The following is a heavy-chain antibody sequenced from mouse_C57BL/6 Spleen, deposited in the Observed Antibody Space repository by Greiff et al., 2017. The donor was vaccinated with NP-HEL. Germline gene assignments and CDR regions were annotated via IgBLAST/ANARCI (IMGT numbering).Heavy chain of an antibody. J-gene: IGHJ4*01. CDR2: ISDGGSYT. D-gene: IGHD2-3*01. CDR3: ARDDGYPNYYAMDY. CDR1: GFTFSSYA. Sequence: EVKVVESGGGLVKPGGSLKLSCAASGFTFSSYAMSWVRQTPEKRLEWVATISDGGSYTYYPDNVKGRFTITRDNAKNNLYLQMSHLKSEDTAMYYCARDDGYPNYYAMDYWGQGTSVTVSS. V-gene: IGHV5-4*01.